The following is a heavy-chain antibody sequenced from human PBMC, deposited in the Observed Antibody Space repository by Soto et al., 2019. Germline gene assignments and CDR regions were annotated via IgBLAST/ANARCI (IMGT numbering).Heavy chain of an antibody. CDR1: GFTFSNAW. CDR2: IKSKTDGGTT. Sequence: SLILSCAASGFTFSNAWMSWVRQAPGKGLEWVGRIKSKTDGGTTDYAAPVKGRFTISRDDSKNTLYLQMNSLKTEDTAVYYCTTAYYYDSSGYYFDYWGQGTLVTVYS. J-gene: IGHJ4*02. V-gene: IGHV3-15*01. CDR3: TTAYYYDSSGYYFDY. D-gene: IGHD3-22*01.